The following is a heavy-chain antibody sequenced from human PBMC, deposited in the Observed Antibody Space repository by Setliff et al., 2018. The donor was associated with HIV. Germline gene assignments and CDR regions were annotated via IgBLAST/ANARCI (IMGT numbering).Heavy chain of an antibody. CDR1: ASSMSSYY. CDR2: VYYTGST. D-gene: IGHD4-17*01. Sequence: SETLSLTCSVSASSMSSYYWSFIRQPPGKGLEWIGCVYYTGSTNYSPSLKSRVTISIDTSKNQFSLKLSSVTAADTAVYYCARGPTVTARRERAFDIWGQGTVVTVSS. V-gene: IGHV4-59*01. J-gene: IGHJ3*02. CDR3: ARGPTVTARRERAFDI.